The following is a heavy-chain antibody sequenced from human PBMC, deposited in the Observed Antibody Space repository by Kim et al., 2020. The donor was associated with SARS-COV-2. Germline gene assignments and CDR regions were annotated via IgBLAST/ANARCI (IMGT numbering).Heavy chain of an antibody. Sequence: GGSLRLSCAASGFTFSSYAMHWVRQAPGKGLEWVAVISYDGSNKYYADSVKGRFTISRDNSKNTLYLQMNSLRAEDTAVYYCARDTIGNSLGGMDVWGQGTTVTVSS. J-gene: IGHJ6*02. CDR2: ISYDGSNK. CDR1: GFTFSSYA. V-gene: IGHV3-30*04. CDR3: ARDTIGNSLGGMDV. D-gene: IGHD3-9*01.